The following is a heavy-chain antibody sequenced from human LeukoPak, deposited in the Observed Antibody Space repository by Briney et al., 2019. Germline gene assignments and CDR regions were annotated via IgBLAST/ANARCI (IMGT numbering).Heavy chain of an antibody. CDR2: INADGSSA. J-gene: IGHJ6*02. V-gene: IGHV3-74*01. CDR3: ARDYGRSRDYGMDV. CDR1: GFTLSNYW. D-gene: IGHD3-10*01. Sequence: PGGSLGLSCAASGFTLSNYWMHWVRQAPGKGLVWVSRINADGSSASYADSVKGRFTISRDNAKNTLYLQMNSLRAEDTAMYYCARDYGRSRDYGMDVWGQGTTVTVSS.